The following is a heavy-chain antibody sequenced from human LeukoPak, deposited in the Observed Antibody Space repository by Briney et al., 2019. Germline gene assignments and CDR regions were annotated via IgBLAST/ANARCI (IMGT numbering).Heavy chain of an antibody. V-gene: IGHV4-34*01. D-gene: IGHD3-10*01. J-gene: IGHJ4*02. CDR3: ARDLASGSYYNG. Sequence: PSETLSLTCAVYGGSFSGYYWSWIRQPPGKGLEWIGEINHSGSTNYNPSLKSRVTISVDTSKNQFSLKLSSVTAADTAVYYCARDLASGSYYNGWGQGTLVTVSS. CDR2: INHSGST. CDR1: GGSFSGYY.